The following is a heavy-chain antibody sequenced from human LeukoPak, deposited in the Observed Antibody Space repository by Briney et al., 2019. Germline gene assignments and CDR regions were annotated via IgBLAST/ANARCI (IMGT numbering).Heavy chain of an antibody. Sequence: PGGSLRLSCAASGFTFSRYDMDWVRQAPGKGLEWVAFIRFDGSNRYYADSVKGRFTISRDNSKKTLYLQMNSLRIEDTAVYYCVGDLDFWGQGTLVTVSS. CDR1: GFTFSRYD. J-gene: IGHJ4*02. V-gene: IGHV3-30*02. CDR3: VGDLDF. CDR2: IRFDGSNR.